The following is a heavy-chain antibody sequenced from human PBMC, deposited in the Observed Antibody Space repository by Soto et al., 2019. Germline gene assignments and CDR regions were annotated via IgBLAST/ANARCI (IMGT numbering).Heavy chain of an antibody. CDR3: AKEVEYSSSWSDIDY. V-gene: IGHV3-23*01. Sequence: EVQLLESGGGLVQPGGSLRLSCAASGFTFSSYAMSWVRQAPGKGLEWVSAISGSGISTYYADSVKGRFTISRDNSKNTLYLQMNSLRSEDTAVYYCAKEVEYSSSWSDIDYWGQGTLVTVSS. CDR1: GFTFSSYA. CDR2: ISGSGIST. D-gene: IGHD6-13*01. J-gene: IGHJ4*02.